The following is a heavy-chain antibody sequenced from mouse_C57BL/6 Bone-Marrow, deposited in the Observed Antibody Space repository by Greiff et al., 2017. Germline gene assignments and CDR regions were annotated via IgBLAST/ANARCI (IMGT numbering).Heavy chain of an antibody. Sequence: VQLQQSGAELARPGVPVKLSCKAFGSTLTSYGISWVKRRTGQGFEGIGVFYPRIGNTYYNGKFKGKATLTADKSSSTAYMGLRSLTSEDSAVCVCARNWDYWGQGTTLTVSS. J-gene: IGHJ2*01. D-gene: IGHD4-1*01. CDR1: GSTLTSYG. CDR2: FYPRIGNT. CDR3: ARNWDY. V-gene: IGHV1-81*01.